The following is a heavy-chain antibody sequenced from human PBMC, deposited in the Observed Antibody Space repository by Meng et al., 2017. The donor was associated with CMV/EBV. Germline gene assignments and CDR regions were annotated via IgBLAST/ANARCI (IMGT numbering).Heavy chain of an antibody. D-gene: IGHD1-26*01. CDR3: TTDIFSGSSAGAAFDI. CDR1: FSTAG. J-gene: IGHJ3*02. V-gene: IGHV3-15*01. Sequence: FSTAGMSWVRQAPGKGLEWVGRIKSKTDGGTTDYAAPVKGRFTISRDDSKNTLYLQMNSLKTEDTAVYYCTTDIFSGSSAGAAFDIWGQGTMVTVSS. CDR2: IKSKTDGGTT.